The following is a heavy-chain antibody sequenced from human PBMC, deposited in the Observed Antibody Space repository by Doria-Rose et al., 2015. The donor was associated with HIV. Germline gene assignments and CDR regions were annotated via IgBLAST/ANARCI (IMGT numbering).Heavy chain of an antibody. CDR1: GVSLSSPGMG. Sequence: QITLKESGPVLVKPTETLTLTCTVSGVSLSSPGMGVSWIRQPPGKALEWLANNFSDDERSYNTSLKSRLTISRGTSKSQVVLTMTDMDPVDTATYYCARIKSSRWYHKYYFDSWGQGTLVIVSA. CDR2: NFSDDER. V-gene: IGHV2-26*01. J-gene: IGHJ4*02. D-gene: IGHD6-13*01. CDR3: ARIKSSRWYHKYYFDS.